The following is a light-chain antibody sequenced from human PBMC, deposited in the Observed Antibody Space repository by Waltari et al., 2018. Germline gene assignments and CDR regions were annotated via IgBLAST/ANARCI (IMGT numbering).Light chain of an antibody. V-gene: IGKV3-15*01. CDR2: GAS. Sequence: ERVMTQSPATLSVSLGERATLSCRASQIVSNNLAWYQQKPGQAPRPLIYGASTRATDIPARFSGSGSGTEFTLTISSLQSEDFAVYYCQQYNNWLWTFGQGTKVEVK. CDR3: QQYNNWLWT. CDR1: QIVSNN. J-gene: IGKJ1*01.